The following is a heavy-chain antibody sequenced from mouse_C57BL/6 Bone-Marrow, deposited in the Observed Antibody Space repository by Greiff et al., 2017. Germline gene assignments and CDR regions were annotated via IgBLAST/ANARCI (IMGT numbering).Heavy chain of an antibody. D-gene: IGHD2-13*01. CDR3: ARPCYGDDWYFDV. CDR1: GYTFTSYW. J-gene: IGHJ1*03. V-gene: IGHV1-55*01. Sequence: QVQLQQPGAELVKPGASVKMSCKASGYTFTSYWITWVKQRPGQGLEWIGDIYPGSGSTNYNEKFKSKATLTVDTSSSTAYMQLSSLTSEDSAVYYCARPCYGDDWYFDVWGRGTTVTVSA. CDR2: IYPGSGST.